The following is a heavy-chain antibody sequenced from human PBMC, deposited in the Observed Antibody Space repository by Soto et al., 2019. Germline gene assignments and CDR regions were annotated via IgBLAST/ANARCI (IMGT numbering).Heavy chain of an antibody. J-gene: IGHJ5*02. CDR2: INHSGST. Sequence: QVQLQQWGAGLLKPSETPSLTCAVYGGSFSGYYWSWIRQPPGKGLEWIGEINHSGSTNYNPSLKSRVTISVDPSKNQFSLKLSSVTAADTAVYYCARGRSSWYVGWNWFDPWGQGTLVTVSS. CDR3: ARGRSSWYVGWNWFDP. D-gene: IGHD6-13*01. V-gene: IGHV4-34*01. CDR1: GGSFSGYY.